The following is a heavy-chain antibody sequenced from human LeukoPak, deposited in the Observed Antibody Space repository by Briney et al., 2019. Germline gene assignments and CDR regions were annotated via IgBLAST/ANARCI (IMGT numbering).Heavy chain of an antibody. CDR1: GFTFSSYW. D-gene: IGHD4-17*01. Sequence: PGGSLRLSCAASGFTFSSYWMHWVSQAPGKGLVWVSCIDSDGRTTRYADSVKGRFTISRDNAKNTLYLQMNSPRADDTAVYYCARVDHGDYGGVNWGQGTLVTVSS. CDR2: IDSDGRTT. CDR3: ARVDHGDYGGVN. V-gene: IGHV3-74*01. J-gene: IGHJ4*02.